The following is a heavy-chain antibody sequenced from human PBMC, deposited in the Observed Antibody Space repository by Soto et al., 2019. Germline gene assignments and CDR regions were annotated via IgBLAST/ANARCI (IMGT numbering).Heavy chain of an antibody. V-gene: IGHV1-46*01. J-gene: IGHJ6*02. CDR1: GYTFTSYY. D-gene: IGHD6-13*01. CDR2: INPSGGST. Sequence: ASVKVSCKASGYTFTSYYMHWVRQTPGQGLEWMGIINPSGGSTSYAQKFQGRVTMTRDTSTSTVYMELSSLRSEDTAVYYCARGCIAAAGICSYYGMDVWGQGTTVTVSS. CDR3: ARGCIAAAGICSYYGMDV.